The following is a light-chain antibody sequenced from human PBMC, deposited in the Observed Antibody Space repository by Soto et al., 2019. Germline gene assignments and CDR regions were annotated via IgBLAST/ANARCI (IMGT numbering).Light chain of an antibody. Sequence: IQMTQSPSTLSASVGDRVAITCRASQSIGIWLAWYKQKPGKAPRFLIYKASTLESGVPSRFSGSGSGTEFTLTISSLQPEDCGSYYCQQYKDYSWTFGQGTKVEIK. CDR2: KAS. CDR3: QQYKDYSWT. CDR1: QSIGIW. J-gene: IGKJ1*01. V-gene: IGKV1-5*03.